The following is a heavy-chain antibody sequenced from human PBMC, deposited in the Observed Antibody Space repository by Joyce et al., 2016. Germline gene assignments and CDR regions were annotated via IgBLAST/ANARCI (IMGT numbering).Heavy chain of an antibody. CDR2: VNPSDSET. Sequence: DVELVQSGTEVKKPGESLKISCKGSGYRFTDFWIGWVRQMPGKGLEWMGIVNPSDSETRYSPSFEGQVIISADKAISTAYLQWSNLKASDTAIYHCVRWRFGDLYYFDFWGQGTLVTVSS. CDR1: GYRFTDFW. J-gene: IGHJ4*02. V-gene: IGHV5-51*01. CDR3: VRWRFGDLYYFDF. D-gene: IGHD3-10*01.